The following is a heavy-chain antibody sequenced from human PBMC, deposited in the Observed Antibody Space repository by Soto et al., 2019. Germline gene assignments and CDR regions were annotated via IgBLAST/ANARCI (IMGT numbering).Heavy chain of an antibody. V-gene: IGHV3-33*01. CDR2: IWYDGSSK. CDR3: ARDQDGGGAFDM. J-gene: IGHJ3*02. D-gene: IGHD3-16*01. CDR1: GFTFNSYG. Sequence: QVQLVESGGGVVQPGRSLRLSCAASGFTFNSYGIHWVRQAPGKGLEWVAVIWYDGSSKYYADSVKGRFTISRDNSKNTLYLQMNSLRAEDTAVYYCARDQDGGGAFDMWGQGTMVTVSS.